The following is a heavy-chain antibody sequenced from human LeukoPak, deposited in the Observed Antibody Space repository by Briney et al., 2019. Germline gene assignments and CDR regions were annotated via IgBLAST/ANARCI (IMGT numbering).Heavy chain of an antibody. CDR3: AKYRTRRYYDSSGSEGY. CDR1: GFTFSSYA. V-gene: IGHV3-23*01. J-gene: IGHJ4*02. D-gene: IGHD3-22*01. CDR2: ISGSGGST. Sequence: GGSLRLSCAASGFTFSSYAMSWVRQAPGKGLEWVSAISGSGGSTYYADSVKGRFTISRDNSKNTLYLQMNSLRAEDTAVYYCAKYRTRRYYDSSGSEGYWGQGTLVTVSS.